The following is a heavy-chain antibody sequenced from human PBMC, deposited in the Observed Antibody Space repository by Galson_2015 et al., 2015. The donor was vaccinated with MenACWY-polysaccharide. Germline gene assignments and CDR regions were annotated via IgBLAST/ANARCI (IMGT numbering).Heavy chain of an antibody. CDR2: ISTYNGNT. CDR3: ARDGSSSTAPRPSKY. V-gene: IGHV1-18*01. J-gene: IGHJ4*02. Sequence: SVKDSCKASGYTFTSNGISWVRQAPGQGLEWMGWISTYNGNTDNAQKFQGRVTMTTDTSTATAFMELRSLGSDDTAVYYCARDGSSSTAPRPSKYWGQGTLVTVSS. D-gene: IGHD6-6*01. CDR1: GYTFTSNG.